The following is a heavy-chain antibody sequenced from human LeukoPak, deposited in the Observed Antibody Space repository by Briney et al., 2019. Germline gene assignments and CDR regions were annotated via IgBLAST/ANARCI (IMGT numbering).Heavy chain of an antibody. CDR3: ASRNKIYGDPVDY. J-gene: IGHJ4*02. Sequence: SETLSLTCAVSGASISSYYWNWMRQPPGKGLEWIGYIYYSGSTNYNPSLKSRVTISVDTSKNQFSLKLSSVTAADTAVYYCASRNKIYGDPVDYWGQGTLVTVSS. CDR1: GASISSYY. D-gene: IGHD4-17*01. V-gene: IGHV4-59*01. CDR2: IYYSGST.